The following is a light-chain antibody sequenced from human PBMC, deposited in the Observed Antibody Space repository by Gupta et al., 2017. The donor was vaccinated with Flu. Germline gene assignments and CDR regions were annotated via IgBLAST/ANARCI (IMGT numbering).Light chain of an antibody. Sequence: QTVVTPEPSFSVSPGGTVTLTCGLSSGSVSTSYYPSWYQQTPGQAPRTLIYSTNTRSSGVPDRFSGSILGNKAALTITGAQADDESDYYCVLYMGSGSWVFGGGTKLTGL. V-gene: IGLV8-61*01. J-gene: IGLJ3*02. CDR1: SGSVSTSYY. CDR3: VLYMGSGSWV. CDR2: STN.